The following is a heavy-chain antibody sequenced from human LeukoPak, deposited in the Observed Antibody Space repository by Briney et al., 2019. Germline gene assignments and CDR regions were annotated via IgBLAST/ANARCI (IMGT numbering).Heavy chain of an antibody. Sequence: PGRSLRLSCAASGFTFDDYAMHWVRQAPGKGLEWVSGISWNSGSIGYADSVKGRFTISRDNAKSSLYLQMNSLRAEDTALYYCAKDIRIAVAGLYYFDYWGQGTLVTVSS. CDR2: ISWNSGSI. D-gene: IGHD6-19*01. CDR3: AKDIRIAVAGLYYFDY. V-gene: IGHV3-9*01. CDR1: GFTFDDYA. J-gene: IGHJ4*02.